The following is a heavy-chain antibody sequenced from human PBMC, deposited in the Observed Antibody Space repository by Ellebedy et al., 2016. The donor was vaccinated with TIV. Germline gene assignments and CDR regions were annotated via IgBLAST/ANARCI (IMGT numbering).Heavy chain of an antibody. CDR2: IGTAGDT. CDR1: GFTFSSYD. V-gene: IGHV3-13*01. D-gene: IGHD6-13*01. Sequence: GESLKISCAASGFTFSSYDMHWVRQPTGKGLEWVSAIGTAGDTYYPGSVKGRFTISRDNAKNSLYLQMNSLRAGDTAVYYCARGEQQLVSGYYYNCGMDVWGQGTTVTVSS. CDR3: ARGEQQLVSGYYYNCGMDV. J-gene: IGHJ6*02.